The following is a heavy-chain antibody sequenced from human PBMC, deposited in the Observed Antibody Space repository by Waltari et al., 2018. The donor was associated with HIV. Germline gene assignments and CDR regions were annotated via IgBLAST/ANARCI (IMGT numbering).Heavy chain of an antibody. D-gene: IGHD3-10*01. Sequence: EVQVVESGGGLVKPGGSLSLTCGAYGFTFTNAWMSWVRPAPGKGLEWVGRIKTKAEGETVEYATPVKGRFTISRDDSKNTLYLQMNSLTTEDTAVYYCTTWQVGSYWGHGTLVTVSS. V-gene: IGHV3-15*01. J-gene: IGHJ4*01. CDR3: TTWQVGSY. CDR2: IKTKAEGETV. CDR1: GFTFTNAW.